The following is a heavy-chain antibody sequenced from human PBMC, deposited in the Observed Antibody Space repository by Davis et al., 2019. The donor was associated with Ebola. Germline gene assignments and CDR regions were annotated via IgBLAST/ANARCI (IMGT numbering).Heavy chain of an antibody. CDR3: ANTLHWLAFES. V-gene: IGHV4-4*08. J-gene: IGHJ4*02. D-gene: IGHD6-19*01. Sequence: SETLSLTCTVSSGSINDYYWSWIRQPPGKGLEWIGFLSATVGANYSPSLKSRVTMSLDTSTSHFSLQLGSVTAADTAVYYCANTLHWLAFESWGQGVLVTVSS. CDR2: LSATVGA. CDR1: SGSINDYY.